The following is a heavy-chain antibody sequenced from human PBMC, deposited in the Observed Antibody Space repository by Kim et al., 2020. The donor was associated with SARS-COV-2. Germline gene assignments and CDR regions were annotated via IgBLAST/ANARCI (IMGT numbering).Heavy chain of an antibody. CDR3: ARALYGDYWIFDY. Sequence: SETLSLTCAVYGGSFSGYYWSWIRQPPGKGLEWIGEINHSGSTNYNPSLKSRVTISIDTSKNQFSLKLSSVTAADTAVYYGARALYGDYWIFDYWGQGTLVTVSS. CDR1: GGSFSGYY. V-gene: IGHV4-34*01. D-gene: IGHD4-17*01. CDR2: INHSGST. J-gene: IGHJ4*02.